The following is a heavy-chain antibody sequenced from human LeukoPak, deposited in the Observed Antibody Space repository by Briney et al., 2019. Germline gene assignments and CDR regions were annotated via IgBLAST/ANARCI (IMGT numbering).Heavy chain of an antibody. CDR1: GASISSSSYY. J-gene: IGHJ4*02. Sequence: SETLSLTCTVSGASISSSSYYWGWIRQSPGKGLEWIGSLYYSGSTYYNPSLKSRVTISVDTSKNQFSLKLTSVTAADTAVYYCARPYSSGWYPFDYWGQGTLVTVSS. CDR2: LYYSGST. D-gene: IGHD6-19*01. CDR3: ARPYSSGWYPFDY. V-gene: IGHV4-39*01.